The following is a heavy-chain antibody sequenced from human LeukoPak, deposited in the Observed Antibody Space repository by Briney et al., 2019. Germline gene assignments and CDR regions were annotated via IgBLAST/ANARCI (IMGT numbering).Heavy chain of an antibody. J-gene: IGHJ4*02. V-gene: IGHV3-23*01. D-gene: IGHD1-1*01. CDR1: GFTFSSYA. CDR2: MSGSGGST. CDR3: AKVDGGDWYEGFDY. Sequence: GGSLRLSCAASGFTFSSYAMSWVRQAPGKGLEWVSGMSGSGGSTYYADSVKGRFTISRDNSKNTLYLQMNSLRGEDTAIYYCAKVDGGDWYEGFDYWGQGTLVTVSS.